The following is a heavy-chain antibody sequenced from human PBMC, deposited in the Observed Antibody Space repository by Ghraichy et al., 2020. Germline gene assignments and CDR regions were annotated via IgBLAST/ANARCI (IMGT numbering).Heavy chain of an antibody. CDR2: ISGSVGSP. Sequence: GESLNISCAASGFNFRNFAMSWVRQAPGKGLEWVSTISGSVGSPSYPDSVKGRFTISRDNSKNTLFLEMVSLRVEDTAIYYCAKDPGYGSGWYGSFDYWGQGALVTVSS. J-gene: IGHJ4*02. CDR1: GFNFRNFA. D-gene: IGHD6-19*01. CDR3: AKDPGYGSGWYGSFDY. V-gene: IGHV3-23*01.